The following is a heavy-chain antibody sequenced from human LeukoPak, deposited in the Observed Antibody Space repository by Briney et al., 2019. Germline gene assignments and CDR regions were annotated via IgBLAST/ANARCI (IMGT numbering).Heavy chain of an antibody. J-gene: IGHJ4*02. V-gene: IGHV3-23*01. CDR1: AFTFSTYD. CDR2: LSTTGGYT. D-gene: IGHD5-24*01. CDR3: AKKPATIKFPFDI. Sequence: AGSLRLSCVGSAFTFSTYDMGWVRQTPGKGLEWVSALSTTGGYTEDADSVKGRFTISRDNSQNTLFLQMHSLRAEDTAVYYCAKKPATIKFPFDIWGQGTLVTVSP.